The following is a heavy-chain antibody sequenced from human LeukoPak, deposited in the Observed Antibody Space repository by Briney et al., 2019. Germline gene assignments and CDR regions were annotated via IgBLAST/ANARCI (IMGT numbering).Heavy chain of an antibody. Sequence: SETLSLTCTVSGGSISSYYWSWIRQPPEKGLEWIGYIYYSGSTNYNPSLKSRVTISVDTSKNQFSLKLSSVTAADTAVYYCARNAIAVAGCFDYWGQGTLVTVSS. J-gene: IGHJ4*02. CDR3: ARNAIAVAGCFDY. CDR1: GGSISSYY. CDR2: IYYSGST. V-gene: IGHV4-59*01. D-gene: IGHD6-19*01.